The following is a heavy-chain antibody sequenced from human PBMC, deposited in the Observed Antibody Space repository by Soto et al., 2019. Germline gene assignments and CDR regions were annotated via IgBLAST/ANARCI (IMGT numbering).Heavy chain of an antibody. CDR3: ARGVVVVPAPKGWYYYYGMDV. J-gene: IGHJ6*02. CDR1: GDSVSSNSAA. CDR2: TYYRSKWYN. D-gene: IGHD2-2*01. Sequence: SQTLSLTCAISGDSVSSNSAAWNWIRQSPSRGLEWLGRTYYRSKWYNDYAVSVKSRITINPDTSKNQFSLQLNSVTPEDTAVYYCARGVVVVPAPKGWYYYYGMDVWGQGTTVTV. V-gene: IGHV6-1*01.